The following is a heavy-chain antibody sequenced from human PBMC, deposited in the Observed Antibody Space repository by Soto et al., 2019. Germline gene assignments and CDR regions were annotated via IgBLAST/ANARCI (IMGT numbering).Heavy chain of an antibody. V-gene: IGHV3-7*01. D-gene: IGHD3-10*01. Sequence: GGSLRLSCAASGFTFSSYWMSWVRQAPGKGLEWVANIKQDGSEKYYVDSVKGRFTISRDNAKNSLYLQMSSLRAEDTAVYYCARDYYGSGSYYTPYYYYGMDVWGQGTTVTVSS. CDR2: IKQDGSEK. CDR1: GFTFSSYW. J-gene: IGHJ6*02. CDR3: ARDYYGSGSYYTPYYYYGMDV.